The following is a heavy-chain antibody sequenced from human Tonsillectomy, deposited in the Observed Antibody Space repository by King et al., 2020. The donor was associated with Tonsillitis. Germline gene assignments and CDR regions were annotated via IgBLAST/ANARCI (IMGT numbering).Heavy chain of an antibody. Sequence: VQLVESGGGLVKPGGCLRLSCVASGFTLSSYSMNWVRQAPGKGLEWVSSISSSSSSIFYAYAVKGRFTISKDNAKNSLHLQMNSLGAEDTAVYYCASETGIMGEACDIWGQGTMVTVSS. CDR1: GFTLSSYS. V-gene: IGHV3-21*01. J-gene: IGHJ3*02. D-gene: IGHD7-27*01. CDR2: ISSSSSSI. CDR3: ASETGIMGEACDI.